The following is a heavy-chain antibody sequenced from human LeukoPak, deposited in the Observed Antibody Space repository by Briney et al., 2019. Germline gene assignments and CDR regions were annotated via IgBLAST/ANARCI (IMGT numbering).Heavy chain of an antibody. CDR2: ISSPGTTI. J-gene: IGHJ3*02. D-gene: IGHD3-10*01. V-gene: IGHV3-11*04. Sequence: GGSLRLSCAASGFRFSDYYMSWIRQAPGKGLEWISYISSPGTTIYYVDSVKGRFTISRDNAKNSLYLQMNSLRAEDTAVYYCARVDYSDASDIWGQGTMVTVSS. CDR1: GFRFSDYY. CDR3: ARVDYSDASDI.